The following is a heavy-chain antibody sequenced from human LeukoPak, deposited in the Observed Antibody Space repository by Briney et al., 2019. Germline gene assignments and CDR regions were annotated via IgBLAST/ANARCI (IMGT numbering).Heavy chain of an antibody. D-gene: IGHD2-15*01. CDR3: ARDQLYCSGGICYFDY. Sequence: GGSLRLSCAASGFTLSSHGMSWVRQAPAKGLEWVSTITGVGGNTYYADSVKGRFTISRDNAKNTLYLQMNSLRTEDTAVYYCARDQLYCSGGICYFDYWGQGTLVTVSS. CDR2: ITGVGGNT. V-gene: IGHV3-23*01. CDR1: GFTLSSHG. J-gene: IGHJ4*02.